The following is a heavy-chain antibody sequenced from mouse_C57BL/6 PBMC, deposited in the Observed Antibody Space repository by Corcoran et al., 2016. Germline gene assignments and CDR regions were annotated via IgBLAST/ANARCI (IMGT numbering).Heavy chain of an antibody. D-gene: IGHD3-2*02. V-gene: IGHV9-3*01. CDR2: INTYSGVP. CDR3: ARSSSGYVRFAY. CDR1: GYTFTTYG. Sequence: QIQLVQSGPELKKPGETVKISCKASGYTFTTYGMSWVKQAPGKGLKWMGWINTYSGVPTYADDFKGRFAFSLETSASTAYLQINNLKNEDTATYFCARSSSGYVRFAYWGQGTLVTVSA. J-gene: IGHJ3*01.